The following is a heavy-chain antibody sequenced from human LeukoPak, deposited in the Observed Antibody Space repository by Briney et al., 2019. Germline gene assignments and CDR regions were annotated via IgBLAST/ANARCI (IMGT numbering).Heavy chain of an antibody. J-gene: IGHJ3*02. CDR2: IIPIFGTA. V-gene: IGHV1-69*05. Sequence: GPSVKVSCKASGGTFSSYAISWVRQAPGQGLEWMGRIIPIFGTANYAQKFQGRVTITTDESTSTAYMELSSLRSEDTAVYYCASSIVVVAARTDAFDIWGQGTMVTVSS. D-gene: IGHD2-15*01. CDR1: GGTFSSYA. CDR3: ASSIVVVAARTDAFDI.